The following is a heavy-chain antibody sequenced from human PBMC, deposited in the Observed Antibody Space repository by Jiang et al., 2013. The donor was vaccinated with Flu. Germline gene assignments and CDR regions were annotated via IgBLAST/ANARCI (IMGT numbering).Heavy chain of an antibody. V-gene: IGHV1-69*04. J-gene: IGHJ6*02. CDR2: IIPILGMT. Sequence: GLEWMGTIIPILGMTNYAQKFQGRVKITADKSTSTAYMELRSLRSDDTAVYYCARDGQGEFQLLNVDAGTGTHYYNYYGMDVWGQGTTVTVSS. D-gene: IGHD2-2*01. CDR3: ARDGQGEFQLLNVDAGTGTHYYNYYGMDV.